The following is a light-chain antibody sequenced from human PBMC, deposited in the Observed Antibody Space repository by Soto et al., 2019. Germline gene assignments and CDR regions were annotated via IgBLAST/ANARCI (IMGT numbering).Light chain of an antibody. J-gene: IGLJ2*01. Sequence: QSVLTQPASGSGSPGQSITISCTGTSSDVGGYNYVSWYQQHPSKAPKLMIYDVSNRPSGVSNRFSGSKSGNTASLTISGLQAEDEADYYCSSYTSSSTSGVFGGGTKVTVL. CDR1: SSDVGGYNY. CDR3: SSYTSSSTSGV. V-gene: IGLV2-14*01. CDR2: DVS.